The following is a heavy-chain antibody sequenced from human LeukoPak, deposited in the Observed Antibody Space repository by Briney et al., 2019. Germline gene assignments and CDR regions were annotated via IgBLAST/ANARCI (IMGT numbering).Heavy chain of an antibody. J-gene: IGHJ5*02. CDR2: ISNDGGGT. CDR3: AKGSSGYFADL. Sequence: GGSLRLSCAASGFIFNNYGLICVRQAPGKGLEWVSAISNDGGGTQYADFVKGRFTISRDNSKHTLFLQMNSLRAEDTALYYCAKGSSGYFADLWGQGTLVTVSS. CDR1: GFIFNNYG. V-gene: IGHV3-23*01. D-gene: IGHD3-22*01.